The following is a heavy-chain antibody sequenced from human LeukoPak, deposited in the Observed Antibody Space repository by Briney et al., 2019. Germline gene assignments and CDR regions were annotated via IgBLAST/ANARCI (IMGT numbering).Heavy chain of an antibody. V-gene: IGHV3-30*04. CDR3: ARASLTWIQPIDY. J-gene: IGHJ4*02. CDR2: ISYDGSNK. Sequence: GGSLRLSCAASGFTFSSYAMHWVRQAPGKGLEWVAVISYDGSNKYYADSVKGRFTISRDNSKNTLYLQMNSLRAEDTAVYYCARASLTWIQPIDYWGQGTLVTVSS. D-gene: IGHD5-18*01. CDR1: GFTFSSYA.